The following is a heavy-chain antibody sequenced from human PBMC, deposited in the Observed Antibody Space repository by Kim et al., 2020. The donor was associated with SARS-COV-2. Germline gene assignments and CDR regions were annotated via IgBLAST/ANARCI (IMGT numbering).Heavy chain of an antibody. Sequence: SETLSLTCTVSGGSISSYCWSWIRQPAGKGLEWIGRVYSSGSTDYNPSLRSRVTMSVDTSKNQFSLKLSSVTAADAAVYYCARGPTGGGARWFHPWGQGTLVTVSS. CDR3: ARGPTGGGARWFHP. V-gene: IGHV4-4*07. D-gene: IGHD1-26*01. CDR1: GGSISSYC. CDR2: VYSSGST. J-gene: IGHJ5*02.